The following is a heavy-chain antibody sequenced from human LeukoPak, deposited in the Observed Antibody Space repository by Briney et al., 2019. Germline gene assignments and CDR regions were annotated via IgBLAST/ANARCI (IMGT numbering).Heavy chain of an antibody. CDR3: ARVDYYDSSNFDY. Sequence: ASVKVSCKASGYTFTGYYTHWVRQAPGQGLEWMGWINPNSGGTNYAQKFQGRVTMTRDTSISTAYMELSRLRSDDTAVYYCARVDYYDSSNFDYWGQGTLVTVSS. V-gene: IGHV1-2*02. CDR1: GYTFTGYY. J-gene: IGHJ4*02. CDR2: INPNSGGT. D-gene: IGHD3-22*01.